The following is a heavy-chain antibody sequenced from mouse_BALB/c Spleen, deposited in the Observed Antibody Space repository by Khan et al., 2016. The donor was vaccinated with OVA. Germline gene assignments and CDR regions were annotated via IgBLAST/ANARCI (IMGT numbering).Heavy chain of an antibody. CDR2: ILPGSGRT. J-gene: IGHJ3*01. Sequence: VQLQESGAELMKPGASVKLSCKATGYTFSSYWIEWVKQRPGHGLEWIGEILPGSGRTNYTEKFKGRSTFTADTSSNTAYMQLSNLTSDDTAVYYCARGNYYGSSSWFGYWGQGTLVTVSA. V-gene: IGHV1-9*01. D-gene: IGHD1-1*01. CDR1: GYTFSSYW. CDR3: ARGNYYGSSSWFGY.